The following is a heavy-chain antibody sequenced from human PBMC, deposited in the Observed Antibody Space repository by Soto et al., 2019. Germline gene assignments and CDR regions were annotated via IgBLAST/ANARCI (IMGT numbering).Heavy chain of an antibody. D-gene: IGHD3-22*01. Sequence: EVQLVESGGGLVQPGGSLKLSCAVSGFTFSSHAMNWVRQAPGKGLEWVAYIHGTRSIIYYVDSVKGRFTISRDNAKNSLYLQMDSPRDEDTALYYCARDARNAYYDYWGQGTLVTVSS. CDR3: ARDARNAYYDY. CDR2: IHGTRSII. CDR1: GFTFSSHA. V-gene: IGHV3-48*02. J-gene: IGHJ4*02.